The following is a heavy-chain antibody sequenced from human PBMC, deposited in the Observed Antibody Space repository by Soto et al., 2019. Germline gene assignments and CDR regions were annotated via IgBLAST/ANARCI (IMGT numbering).Heavy chain of an antibody. J-gene: IGHJ3*02. V-gene: IGHV3-23*01. CDR3: AKDYYDSSGYYWLGSAFDI. D-gene: IGHD3-22*01. Sequence: GGSLRLSCAASGFTFSSYAMSWVRQAPGKGLEWVSAISGSGGSTYYADSVKGRFTISRDNSKNTLYLQMNSLRAEDTAVYYCAKDYYDSSGYYWLGSAFDIWGQGTMVTVSS. CDR1: GFTFSSYA. CDR2: ISGSGGST.